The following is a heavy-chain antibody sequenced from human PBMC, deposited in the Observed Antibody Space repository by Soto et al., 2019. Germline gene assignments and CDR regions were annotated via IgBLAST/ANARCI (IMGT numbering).Heavy chain of an antibody. V-gene: IGHV3-23*01. Sequence: VGSLRLSCAASGFTVSSYAMSWVRQAPGKGLEWVSAISGSGGSTYYADSVKGRFTISRDNSKNTLYLQMNSLRAEDTAVYYCAHSSTPFDYWGQGTLVTVSS. D-gene: IGHD6-13*01. CDR3: AHSSTPFDY. J-gene: IGHJ4*02. CDR1: GFTVSSYA. CDR2: ISGSGGST.